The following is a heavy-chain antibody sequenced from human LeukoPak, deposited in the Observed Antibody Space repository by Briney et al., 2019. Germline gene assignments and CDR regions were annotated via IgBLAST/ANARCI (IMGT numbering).Heavy chain of an antibody. J-gene: IGHJ4*02. V-gene: IGHV3-33*01. CDR1: GFTFSNYA. Sequence: SLRLSCAASGFTFSNYAMHWVRQAPDKGLEWVAAVWDAVSNTHYADSVQGRVNISRDNSTNTVYLQMHSLRAEDTAVYCCTRAPIGAAGPFDVWGQGTLVTVSS. CDR3: TRAPIGAAGPFDV. CDR2: VWDAVSNT. D-gene: IGHD6-13*01.